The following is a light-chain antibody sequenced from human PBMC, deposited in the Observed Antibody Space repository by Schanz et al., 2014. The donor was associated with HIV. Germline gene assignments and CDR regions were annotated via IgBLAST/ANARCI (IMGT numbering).Light chain of an antibody. CDR3: QQSYSTPKT. CDR2: DAS. J-gene: IGKJ2*01. CDR1: QGIRND. V-gene: IGKV1-39*01. Sequence: DIQMTQSPSTLSASVGDRVTITCRASQGIRNDLGWYQQSPGKAPKRLIYDASSLQRGVPSRFSGSGSGTDFTLTISSRQPEDFATYYCQQSYSTPKTFGQGTKLEIK.